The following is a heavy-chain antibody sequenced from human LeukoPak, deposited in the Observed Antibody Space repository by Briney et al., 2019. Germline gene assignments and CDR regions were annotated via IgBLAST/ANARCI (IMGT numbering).Heavy chain of an antibody. Sequence: PGGSLRLSCAASGFTFSSYGMHWVRQAPGKGLEWVAVISYDGSNKYYADSVKGRFTISRDNSKNTLYLQMNSLRAEDTAVYYCARDSNYAFDYWGQGTLVTVSS. J-gene: IGHJ4*02. D-gene: IGHD4-11*01. CDR3: ARDSNYAFDY. CDR2: ISYDGSNK. V-gene: IGHV3-30*03. CDR1: GFTFSSYG.